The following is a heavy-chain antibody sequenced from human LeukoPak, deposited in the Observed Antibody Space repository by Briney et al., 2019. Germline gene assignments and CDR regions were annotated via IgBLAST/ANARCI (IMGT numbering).Heavy chain of an antibody. CDR1: GFTFSDYT. CDR2: LPPDGSYQ. CDR3: AKALVYGDYGGCFDY. J-gene: IGHJ4*02. V-gene: IGHV3-30*04. Sequence: GRSLRLSCAASGFTFSDYTMQWVRQAPGKGLEWVALLPPDGSYQYYADSLKGRFTISRDNFKNALYLQMNSLRAEDTAVYYCAKALVYGDYGGCFDYWGQGTLVTVSS. D-gene: IGHD4-17*01.